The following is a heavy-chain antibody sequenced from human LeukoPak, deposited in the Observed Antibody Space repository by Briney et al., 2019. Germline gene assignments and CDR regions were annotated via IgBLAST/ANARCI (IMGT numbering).Heavy chain of an antibody. J-gene: IGHJ4*02. CDR1: GFTFSSFD. CDR3: ARERSGSYKYYFDY. CDR2: IWSDGSNK. Sequence: GRSLRLSCAASGFTFSSFDMHWVRQAPGKGLEWVALIWSDGSNKYYADSVKGRFTISRDNSKNTLYLQMNGLRAEDTAVYLCARERSGSYKYYFDYWGQGTLATVSS. V-gene: IGHV3-33*01. D-gene: IGHD1-26*01.